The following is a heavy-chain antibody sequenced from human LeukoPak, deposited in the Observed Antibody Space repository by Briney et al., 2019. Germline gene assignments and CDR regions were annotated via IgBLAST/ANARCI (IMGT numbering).Heavy chain of an antibody. Sequence: GGSLRLSCAASGFTFSSYDMHWVRQAPGKGLEWVAVISSDGTNKYSADSVKGRFTISRDNSKNTLYLQMNSLRAEDTAVYYCATGLLWFGELHTKFDYWGQGTLVTVSS. V-gene: IGHV3-30*04. D-gene: IGHD3-10*01. CDR1: GFTFSSYD. CDR2: ISSDGTNK. J-gene: IGHJ4*02. CDR3: ATGLLWFGELHTKFDY.